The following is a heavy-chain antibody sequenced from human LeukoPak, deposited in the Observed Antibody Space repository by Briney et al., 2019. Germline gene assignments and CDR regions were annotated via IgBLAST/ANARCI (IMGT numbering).Heavy chain of an antibody. CDR1: GFTFDDYA. D-gene: IGHD3-16*01. Sequence: PGRSLRLSCAASGFTFDDYAMHWVRQAPGKGLEWVSGISWNSGSIGYADSVKGRFTISRDNAKNSLYLQMNSLGAEDMALYYCAKAISLTATAPLDYWGQGTLVTVSS. J-gene: IGHJ4*02. CDR3: AKAISLTATAPLDY. CDR2: ISWNSGSI. V-gene: IGHV3-9*03.